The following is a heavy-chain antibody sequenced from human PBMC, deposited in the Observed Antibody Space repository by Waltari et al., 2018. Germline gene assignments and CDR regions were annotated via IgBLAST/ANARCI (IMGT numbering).Heavy chain of an antibody. V-gene: IGHV1-2*06. Sequence: QVQLVQSGAEVKKPGASVKVSCKAYGYTFTGYYMHWVRQAPGQGLEWMGRYNPNIGGTTYAQKFQGRVTMTSDTSISTAYMELSRLRSDDTAVYYCARWFRDYYFDYWGQGTLVTVSS. J-gene: IGHJ4*02. D-gene: IGHD3-10*01. CDR1: GYTFTGYY. CDR2: YNPNIGGT. CDR3: ARWFRDYYFDY.